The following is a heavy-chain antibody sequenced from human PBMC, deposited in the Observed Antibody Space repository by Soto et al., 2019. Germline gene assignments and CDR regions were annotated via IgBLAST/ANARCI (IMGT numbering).Heavy chain of an antibody. CDR2: TTQDGSGK. CDR3: ASLDTAMIKTAGY. V-gene: IGHV3-7*01. CDR1: GLTFSSW. J-gene: IGHJ4*02. Sequence: GGSLRLSCVASGLTFSSWMSWVRQAPGKGLEWVAMTTQDGSGKHYVGSVKGRFTISRDSAKNSMYLQMNSLTVEDTAMYYCASLDTAMIKTAGYWGQGTQVTVSS. D-gene: IGHD5-18*01.